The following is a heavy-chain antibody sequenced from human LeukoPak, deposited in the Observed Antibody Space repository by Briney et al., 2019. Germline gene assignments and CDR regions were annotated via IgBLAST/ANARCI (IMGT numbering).Heavy chain of an antibody. D-gene: IGHD1-26*01. J-gene: IGHJ3*02. CDR3: ARGHSGSYQRTDAFVI. CDR1: GFTFSDHY. Sequence: GGSLRLSCAASGFTFSDHYMDWGRQAPGTGLEWVSSISESGRYIYFRASLKGRFTVSRDNAENSLYLQMNGLRVEDTAVYYCARGHSGSYQRTDAFVIWGRRRIVSVSS. CDR2: ISESGRYI. V-gene: IGHV3-21*01.